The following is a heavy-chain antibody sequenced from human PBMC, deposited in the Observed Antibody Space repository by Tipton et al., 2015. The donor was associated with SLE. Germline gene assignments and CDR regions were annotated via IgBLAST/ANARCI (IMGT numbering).Heavy chain of an antibody. J-gene: IGHJ5*02. CDR1: GGSISSSSYY. CDR3: ASRGDWFDP. Sequence: TLSLTCTVSGGSISSSSYYWGWIRQPPGKGLEWIGSIYYSGSTYYNPSLKSRVTISVDTSKNQFSLKLSSVTAADTAVYYCASRGDWFDPWGQGTLVTVSS. CDR2: IYYSGST. D-gene: IGHD3-10*01. V-gene: IGHV4-39*07.